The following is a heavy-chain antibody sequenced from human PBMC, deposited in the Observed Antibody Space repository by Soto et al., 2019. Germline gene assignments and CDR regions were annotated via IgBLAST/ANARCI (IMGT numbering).Heavy chain of an antibody. J-gene: IGHJ4*02. CDR2: INPSGGST. D-gene: IGHD3-22*01. Sequence: QVQLVQSGAEVKKPGASVKVSCKASGYTFTSYYMHWVRQALGQGLEWMGIINPSGGSTSYAQKFQGRVTMTRDTSTSTVYMELSSLRSEDTAVYYCARPRAYYYDSSGPLELGYWGQGTLVTVSS. V-gene: IGHV1-46*01. CDR3: ARPRAYYYDSSGPLELGY. CDR1: GYTFTSYY.